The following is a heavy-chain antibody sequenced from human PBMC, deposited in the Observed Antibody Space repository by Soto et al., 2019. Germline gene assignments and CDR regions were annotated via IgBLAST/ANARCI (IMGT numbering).Heavy chain of an antibody. J-gene: IGHJ4*02. CDR1: GGPYSKYS. D-gene: IGHD3-22*01. CDR2: IIPIFDIT. Sequence: QVQLVQSGTEVKKPGSSVTVSCKASGGPYSKYSFSWVRQAHGQGLEWMGRIIPIFDITNYAQKFQGRVTITADKSTSTVYMDLSRLRSEDTAVYYCARSLLGDHYDSDGLDSWGQGTLVSVSS. CDR3: ARSLLGDHYDSDGLDS. V-gene: IGHV1-69*02.